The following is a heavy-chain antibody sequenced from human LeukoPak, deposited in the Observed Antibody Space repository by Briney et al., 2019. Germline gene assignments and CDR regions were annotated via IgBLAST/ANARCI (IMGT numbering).Heavy chain of an antibody. D-gene: IGHD4-23*01. CDR3: ASTVVTPDDAFDI. CDR2: ISYDGSNK. Sequence: SGGSLRLSCAASGFTFSSYAMSWVRQAPGKGLEWVAVISYDGSNKYYADSVKGRFTISRDNSKNTLYLQMNSLRAEDTAVYYCASTVVTPDDAFDIWGQGTMVTVSS. V-gene: IGHV3-30-3*01. J-gene: IGHJ3*02. CDR1: GFTFSSYA.